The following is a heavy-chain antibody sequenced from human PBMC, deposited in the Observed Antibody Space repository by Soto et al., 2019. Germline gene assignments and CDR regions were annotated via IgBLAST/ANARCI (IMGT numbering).Heavy chain of an antibody. D-gene: IGHD2-15*01. CDR2: ISAYNGNT. V-gene: IGHV1-18*01. CDR1: GYTFTSYG. CDR3: ARDDPYCSGGSCYPDY. J-gene: IGHJ4*02. Sequence: ASVKVSCKASGYTFTSYGISWVRQAPGQGLEWMGWISAYNGNTNYAQKLQGRVTMTTDTSTSTAYMELRSLRSDDTAVYYCARDDPYCSGGSCYPDYWGQGTLVTVSS.